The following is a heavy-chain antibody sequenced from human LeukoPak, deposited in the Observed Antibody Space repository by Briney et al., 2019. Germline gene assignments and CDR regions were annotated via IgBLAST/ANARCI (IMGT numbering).Heavy chain of an antibody. J-gene: IGHJ4*02. CDR3: ARGISYFDY. CDR1: GFTFSSYS. V-gene: IGHV3-21*01. D-gene: IGHD5-18*01. CDR2: IGSSSSYI. Sequence: GGSLRLSCAASGFTFSSYSMNWVRQAPGKGLEWVSSIGSSSSYIYYADSVKGRFTISRDNAKNSLYLQMNSLRAEDTAVYYCARGISYFDYWGQGTLVTVSS.